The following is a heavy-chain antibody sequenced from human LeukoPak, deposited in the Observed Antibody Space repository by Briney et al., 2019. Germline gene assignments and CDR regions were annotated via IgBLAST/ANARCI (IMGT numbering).Heavy chain of an antibody. V-gene: IGHV3-30*03. CDR2: ISYDGSNK. J-gene: IGHJ6*03. D-gene: IGHD3-3*01. CDR3: ARDRPDYDVWSSRRTNDYDYYYMAV. CDR1: GFTFSSYC. Sequence: GGSLRLSCAASGFTFSSYCIPWVRQAPGKGLEWVAFISYDGSNKYYADSVKGRFTISRDNSKNSLYLQMNSLRAEDTAVYYWARDRPDYDVWSSRRTNDYDYYYMAVWGKGTTVTVSS.